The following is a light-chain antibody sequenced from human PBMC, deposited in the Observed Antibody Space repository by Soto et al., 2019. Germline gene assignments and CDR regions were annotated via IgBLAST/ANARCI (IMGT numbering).Light chain of an antibody. Sequence: QSVLTQPPSVSAAPGQTVTISCSGSSSNTGNNYVSWYQQVPGTAPKLLIYDNNKRPSGIPDRFSGSKSGTSATLGITGLQTGDEADYYCGTWDSSLGGAVFGGGTKVTVL. CDR1: SSNTGNNY. CDR2: DNN. CDR3: GTWDSSLGGAV. V-gene: IGLV1-51*01. J-gene: IGLJ3*02.